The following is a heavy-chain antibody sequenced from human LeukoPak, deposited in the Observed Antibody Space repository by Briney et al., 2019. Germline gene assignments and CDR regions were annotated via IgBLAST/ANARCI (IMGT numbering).Heavy chain of an antibody. Sequence: GGSLRLSCAASGFTFSSYGMHWVRQAPGKGLEWVAVISYDGSNKYYADSVKGRFTISRDNSKNTLYLQMNSLRAEDTAVYYCAKTGLIVVVPAASGYMDVWGKGTTVTVSS. J-gene: IGHJ6*03. V-gene: IGHV3-30*18. CDR3: AKTGLIVVVPAASGYMDV. CDR2: ISYDGSNK. CDR1: GFTFSSYG. D-gene: IGHD2-2*01.